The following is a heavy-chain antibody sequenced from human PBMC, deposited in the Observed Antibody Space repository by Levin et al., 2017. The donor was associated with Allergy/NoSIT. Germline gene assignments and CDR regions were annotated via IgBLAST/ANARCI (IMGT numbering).Heavy chain of an antibody. J-gene: IGHJ1*01. CDR2: IYYSGST. CDR3: ARHPTGVGPKVYFQH. V-gene: IGHV4-39*01. CDR1: GGSISSTSYY. D-gene: IGHD1-14*01. Sequence: KTSETLSLTCSVSGGSISSTSYYWGWIRQPPGTGLEWIGSIYYSGSTYYNPSLKSRVTISVDASKNQFSLKLSSVTAADTAVYYCARHPTGVGPKVYFQHWGQGTLVTVSS.